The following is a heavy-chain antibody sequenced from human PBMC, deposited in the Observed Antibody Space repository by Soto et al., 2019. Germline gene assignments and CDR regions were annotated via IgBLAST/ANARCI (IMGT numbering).Heavy chain of an antibody. Sequence: WSLRLSCAASGFTFTSYAMSWVRLTPGKGLEWVSAISGSGSNTFYADSVRGRFTISRDNSKNTVFLQMNNLRAEDTAVYFCARDRATFDYWGQGTRVTVSS. CDR3: ARDRATFDY. J-gene: IGHJ4*02. CDR1: GFTFTSYA. V-gene: IGHV3-23*01. CDR2: ISGSGSNT. D-gene: IGHD1-26*01.